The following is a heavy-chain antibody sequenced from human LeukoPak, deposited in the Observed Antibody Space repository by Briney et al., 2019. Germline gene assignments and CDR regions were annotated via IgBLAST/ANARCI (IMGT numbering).Heavy chain of an antibody. CDR1: GFTFTDYW. J-gene: IGHJ4*02. D-gene: IGHD3-10*01. CDR3: ARAGAYHFDN. CDR2: INTDTRGT. Sequence: GVSLRLSCAASGFTFTDYWMHWVRQAPGKGLVWVSIINTDTRGTYYADSVKGRFTISRDNAKNTLYLQMNSLRTEDTAVYYCARAGAYHFDNWGQGTLVTVSS. V-gene: IGHV3-74*01.